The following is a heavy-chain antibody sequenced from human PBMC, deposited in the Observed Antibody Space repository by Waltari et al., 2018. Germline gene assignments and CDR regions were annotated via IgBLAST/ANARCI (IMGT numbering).Heavy chain of an antibody. CDR1: GYGFDSYL. CDR3: ARRFMTGEGLTLNWLDP. Sequence: VQLVQSGAEVKKPGESLRISCRDSGYGFDSYLIAWVRQRPGKGLEWMGHIYPGDSDTRYNPSFQGQVTISADKSVTTVYLQWSSLKTSDSGIYYCARRFMTGEGLTLNWLDPWGQGTLVTVSS. V-gene: IGHV5-51*01. J-gene: IGHJ5*02. D-gene: IGHD3-16*01. CDR2: IYPGDSDT.